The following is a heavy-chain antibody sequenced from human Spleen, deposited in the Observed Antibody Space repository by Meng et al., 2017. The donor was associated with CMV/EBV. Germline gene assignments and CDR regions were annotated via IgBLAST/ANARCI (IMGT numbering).Heavy chain of an antibody. Sequence: GGSLRLSCAASGFSFSSCAMSWVRQAPGKGLEWVSSISGSGRTSYNADTVEGRFTTSRDNSRNILYLLMDSLRGEDTAVYYWARSMSLEGRYLGIWGQGTMVTVSS. CDR2: ISGSGRTS. J-gene: IGHJ3*02. D-gene: IGHD3-9*01. V-gene: IGHV3-23*01. CDR1: GFSFSSCA. CDR3: ARSMSLEGRYLGI.